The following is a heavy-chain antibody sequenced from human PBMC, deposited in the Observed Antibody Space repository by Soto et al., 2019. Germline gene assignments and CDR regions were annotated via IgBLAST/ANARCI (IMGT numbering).Heavy chain of an antibody. V-gene: IGHV1-46*01. CDR3: ARGAGRGSSGFYYYYGMDV. CDR2: INPSGGST. Sequence: QVQLVQSGAEVKKPGASVKVSCKASGYTFTNYYIHWVRQAPRQGLEWMGIINPSGGSTSYAQKSQGRVTMTSDTSTSTVYMELSSLRSEDTAVYYCARGAGRGSSGFYYYYGMDVWGHGTTVTVSS. CDR1: GYTFTNYY. J-gene: IGHJ6*02. D-gene: IGHD6-25*01.